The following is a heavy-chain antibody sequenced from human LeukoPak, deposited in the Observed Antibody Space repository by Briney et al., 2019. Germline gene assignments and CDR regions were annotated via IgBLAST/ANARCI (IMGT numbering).Heavy chain of an antibody. Sequence: GSLRLSCAASGFTFTTYAINWVRQAPGKGLEWIGEINHSGSTNYNPSLKSRVTISVDTSKNQFSLKLSSVTAADTAVYYCARETVVVPAAIRFDYWGQGTLVTVSS. CDR2: INHSGST. V-gene: IGHV4-34*01. J-gene: IGHJ4*02. D-gene: IGHD2-2*02. CDR3: ARETVVVPAAIRFDY. CDR1: GFTFTTYA.